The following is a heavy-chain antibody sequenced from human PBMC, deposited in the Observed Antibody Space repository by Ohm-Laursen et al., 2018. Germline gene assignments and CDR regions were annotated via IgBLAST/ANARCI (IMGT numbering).Heavy chain of an antibody. Sequence: TLSLTCTVSGGSISSGGYYWSWIRQHPGKGLEWIGYIYYSGSTYYNPSLKSRVTISVDTSKNQFSLKLSSVTAADTAVYYCAKDCEMAPYKGGFDYWGQGTLVTVSS. CDR1: GGSISSGGYY. D-gene: IGHD5-24*01. CDR3: AKDCEMAPYKGGFDY. CDR2: IYYSGST. V-gene: IGHV4-31*03. J-gene: IGHJ4*02.